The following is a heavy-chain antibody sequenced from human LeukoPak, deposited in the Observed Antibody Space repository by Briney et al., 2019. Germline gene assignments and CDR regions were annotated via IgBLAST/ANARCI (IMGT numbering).Heavy chain of an antibody. CDR2: INPNSGGT. V-gene: IGHV1-2*02. D-gene: IGHD6-19*01. J-gene: IGHJ4*02. Sequence: ASVKVSCKASGYTFTGYYMHWVRQAPGQGLEWMGWINPNSGGTNYAQKVQGRVTMSRDTSISTAYMELSRLRSDDTAVYYCARGPRQWLVRYYFDYWGQGTLVTVSS. CDR3: ARGPRQWLVRYYFDY. CDR1: GYTFTGYY.